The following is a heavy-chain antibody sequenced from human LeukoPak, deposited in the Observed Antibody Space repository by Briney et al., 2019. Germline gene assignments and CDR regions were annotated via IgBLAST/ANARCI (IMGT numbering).Heavy chain of an antibody. J-gene: IGHJ4*02. CDR2: IIPIFGTA. D-gene: IGHD2-2*01. Sequence: SVKVSCKASGYTFSTYGISWVRQAPGQGLEWMGGIIPIFGTANYAQKFQGRVTITADESTNTAYMELSSLRSEDTAVYYCASDCSSTSCSLFDYWGQGTLVTVSS. CDR3: ASDCSSTSCSLFDY. V-gene: IGHV1-69*13. CDR1: GYTFSTYG.